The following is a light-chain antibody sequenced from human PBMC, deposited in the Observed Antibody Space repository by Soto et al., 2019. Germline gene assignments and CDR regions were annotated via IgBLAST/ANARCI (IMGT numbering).Light chain of an antibody. CDR1: HSGVIK. CDR3: QQRSNWPPIT. CDR2: SAS. Sequence: EVLMTQSPATLAVSPGERATLSCRASHSGVIKLAWYQQKPGQAPRLLMYSASTRATGIAARFSGGGSGTDFTLTISSLEPEDFAVYYCQQRSNWPPITFGQGTRLEI. J-gene: IGKJ5*01. V-gene: IGKV3-15*01.